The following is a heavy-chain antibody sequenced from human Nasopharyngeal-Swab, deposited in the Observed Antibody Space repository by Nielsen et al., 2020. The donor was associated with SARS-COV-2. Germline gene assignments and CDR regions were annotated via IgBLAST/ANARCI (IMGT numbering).Heavy chain of an antibody. CDR1: GFTFRSYA. V-gene: IGHV3-23*01. CDR3: ARDRSGWYLDY. Sequence: GESLKISCAASGFTFRSYAISWVRQAPGKGLEWVSVISGSDYNTYYADSVKGRFTISRDNSKNTLYLQMNSLRAEDTAVYYCARDRSGWYLDYWGQGTLVTVSS. CDR2: ISGSDYNT. D-gene: IGHD6-19*01. J-gene: IGHJ4*02.